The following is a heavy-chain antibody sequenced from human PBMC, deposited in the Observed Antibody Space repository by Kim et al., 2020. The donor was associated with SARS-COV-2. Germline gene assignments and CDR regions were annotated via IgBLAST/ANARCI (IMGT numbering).Heavy chain of an antibody. V-gene: IGHV3-7*01. CDR3: ARKKAVVGATSDY. J-gene: IGHJ4*02. Sequence: YVDSVKGRFTISRDNAKNSLYLQMNSLRAEDTAVYYCARKKAVVGATSDYWGQGTLVTVSS. D-gene: IGHD1-26*01.